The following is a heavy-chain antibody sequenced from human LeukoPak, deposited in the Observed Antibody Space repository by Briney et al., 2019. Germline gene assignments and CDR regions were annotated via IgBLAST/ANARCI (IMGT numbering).Heavy chain of an antibody. Sequence: SETLSLTCTVSGGSITSYYWRWIRQPPGKGLEWIGYIYYSRSTKYNPSLKRRVTISVDTSKLQFSLKLSSVTAADTAVYYCARGGAAGSHLYWFDPWGQGTLVTVST. J-gene: IGHJ5*02. D-gene: IGHD3-10*01. CDR1: GGSITSYY. CDR3: ARGGAAGSHLYWFDP. V-gene: IGHV4-59*01. CDR2: IYYSRST.